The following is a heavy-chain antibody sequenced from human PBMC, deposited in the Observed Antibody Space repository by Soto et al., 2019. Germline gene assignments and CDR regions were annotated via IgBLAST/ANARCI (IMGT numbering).Heavy chain of an antibody. Sequence: PETLSLTCAVSGASISSSNWWSRVRQPPGKGLEWIGEIYHSGSTNYNPSLKSRVTISVDKSKNQFSLKLSSVTAADTAVYYCARVSGSYYYGMDVWGQGTTVTVSS. J-gene: IGHJ6*02. CDR2: IYHSGST. CDR1: GASISSSNW. D-gene: IGHD1-26*01. CDR3: ARVSGSYYYGMDV. V-gene: IGHV4-4*03.